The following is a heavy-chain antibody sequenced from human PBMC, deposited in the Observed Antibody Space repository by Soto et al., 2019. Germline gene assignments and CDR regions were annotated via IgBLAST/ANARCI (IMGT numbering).Heavy chain of an antibody. J-gene: IGHJ5*02. CDR1: GYTFTSYD. V-gene: IGHV1-8*01. D-gene: IGHD6-19*01. Sequence: QVQLVQSGAEVKKPGASVKVSCKASGYTFTSYDIHWVRQATGLGPEWMGWMNPNSGNTVYAQKFKGRVTMTGNTSMSTAYMELSSLRSEDTAVYYCVRTRFGAVAGTWGQGTLVTVSS. CDR2: MNPNSGNT. CDR3: VRTRFGAVAGT.